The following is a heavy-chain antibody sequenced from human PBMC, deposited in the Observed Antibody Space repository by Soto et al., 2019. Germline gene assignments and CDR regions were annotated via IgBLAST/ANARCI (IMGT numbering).Heavy chain of an antibody. V-gene: IGHV4-31*03. J-gene: IGHJ5*02. CDR2: IYYSGST. Sequence: QVQLQESGPGLVKPSQTLSLTCTVSGGSISSGGYYWSWIRQHPGKGLEWIGYIYYSGSTYYNPSRKGRVTIAVDTSKNQFSLKLSPVTAPDPVVYYCARWWHQLPRRGWFAPWGRGTLVTV. CDR3: ARWWHQLPRRGWFAP. CDR1: GGSISSGGYY. D-gene: IGHD2-2*01.